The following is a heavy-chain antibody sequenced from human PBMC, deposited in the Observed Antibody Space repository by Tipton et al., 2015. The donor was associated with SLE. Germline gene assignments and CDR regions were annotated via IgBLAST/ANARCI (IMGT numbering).Heavy chain of an antibody. D-gene: IGHD6-13*01. J-gene: IGHJ6*03. CDR3: ARAIAYQQLAPMDV. Sequence: TLSLTCTVSGGSISSYYWSWIRQPAGKGLEWIGRIYTSGSTNYNPSLKSRVTISVDTSKNQFSLKLSSVTAADTAVYYCARAIAYQQLAPMDVWGKGTTVTVSS. CDR1: GGSISSYY. V-gene: IGHV4-4*07. CDR2: IYTSGST.